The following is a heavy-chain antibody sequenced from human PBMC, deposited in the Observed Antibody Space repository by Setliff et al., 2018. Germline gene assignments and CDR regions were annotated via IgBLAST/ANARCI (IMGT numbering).Heavy chain of an antibody. CDR3: ARVKPFAMDV. J-gene: IGHJ6*02. CDR1: GFRFSDLY. Sequence: GGSLRLSCAASGFRFSDLYMSWVRQVPGKGLEWLSKISGAGTTIYYADSVRGRFTVSRDNAENSLYLQMNRLRAEDTAVYYCARVKPFAMDVWGQGTTVTVSS. CDR2: ISGAGTTI. V-gene: IGHV3-11*04.